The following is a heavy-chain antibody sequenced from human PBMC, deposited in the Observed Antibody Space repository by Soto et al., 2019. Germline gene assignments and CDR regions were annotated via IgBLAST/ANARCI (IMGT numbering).Heavy chain of an antibody. CDR2: INHSGST. V-gene: IGHV4-34*01. CDR1: GGSFSGYY. CDR3: ARGRYDYSNYGNWFDP. Sequence: PSETLSLTCAVYGGSFSGYYWSWIRQPPGKGLEWIGEINHSGSTNYNPSLKSRVTISVDTSKNQFSLKLSSVTAADTAVYYCARGRYDYSNYGNWFDPWGQGTLVTVSS. D-gene: IGHD4-4*01. J-gene: IGHJ5*02.